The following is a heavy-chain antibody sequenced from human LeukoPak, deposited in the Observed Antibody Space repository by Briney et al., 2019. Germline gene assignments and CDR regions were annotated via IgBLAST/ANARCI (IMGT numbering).Heavy chain of an antibody. V-gene: IGHV1-69*05. J-gene: IGHJ4*02. CDR3: ARASSGWYFFDY. CDR1: GGTFSSYA. D-gene: IGHD6-19*01. Sequence: SVKVSCKASGGTFSSYAISWLRQAPGQGLEWMGRIIPIFGTANYAQKFQGRVTIITDESTSTAYMELSSLRSEDTAVYYCARASSGWYFFDYWGQGTLVTVSS. CDR2: IIPIFGTA.